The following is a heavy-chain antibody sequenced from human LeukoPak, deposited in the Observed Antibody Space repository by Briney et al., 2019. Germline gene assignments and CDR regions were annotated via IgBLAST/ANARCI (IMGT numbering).Heavy chain of an antibody. D-gene: IGHD3-22*01. V-gene: IGHV3-21*01. Sequence: KPGGSLRLSCAVSGFTFSSYSMNWVRQAPGKGLEWVSSISSSSSYIYYADSVKGRFTISRDNAKNSLYLQMNSLRAEDTAVYYCAREARYYYDTEVWGQGTLVTVSS. CDR3: AREARYYYDTEV. CDR1: GFTFSSYS. J-gene: IGHJ4*02. CDR2: ISSSSSYI.